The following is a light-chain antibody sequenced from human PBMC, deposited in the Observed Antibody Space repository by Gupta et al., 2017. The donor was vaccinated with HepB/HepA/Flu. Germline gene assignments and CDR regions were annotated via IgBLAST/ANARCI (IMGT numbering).Light chain of an antibody. CDR3: AAWADSLNGVL. CDR2: TNN. Sequence: QSVLTQPPSASGTPGQRVTISCSGGSSNIAINDVNWYQQLPGAAPRLLIFTNNQRPLGVPDRFSGSRSGTSASLAISGLQSEDEAEDDCAAWADSLNGVLFGGGTKLTVL. CDR1: SSNIAIND. J-gene: IGLJ2*01. V-gene: IGLV1-44*01.